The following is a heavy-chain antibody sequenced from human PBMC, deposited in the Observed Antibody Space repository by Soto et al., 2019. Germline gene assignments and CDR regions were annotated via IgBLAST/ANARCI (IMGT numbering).Heavy chain of an antibody. CDR1: GGTFSSYT. CDR2: IIPILGIA. Sequence: GASVKVSCKASGGTFSSYTISWVRQAPGQGLEWMGRIIPILGIANYAQKFQGRVTITADKSTSTAYMELGSLRSEDTAVYYCASISRDYYDSSYRVDYWGQGTLVTVSS. V-gene: IGHV1-69*02. D-gene: IGHD3-22*01. J-gene: IGHJ4*02. CDR3: ASISRDYYDSSYRVDY.